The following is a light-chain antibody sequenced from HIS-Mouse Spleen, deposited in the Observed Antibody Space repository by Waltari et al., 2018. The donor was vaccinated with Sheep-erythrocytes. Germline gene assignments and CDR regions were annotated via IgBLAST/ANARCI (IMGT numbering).Light chain of an antibody. J-gene: IGLJ2*01. CDR1: SSDVGGYNY. CDR2: DVS. CDR3: SSYTSSSTLVV. V-gene: IGLV2-14*03. Sequence: SVSGSPGQSITISCTGTSSDVGGYNYVSWYQQHPGKAPKLMIYDVSNRPSGVSNRFSGSKSGNTASLTISGLQAEDEADYYCSSYTSSSTLVVFGGGTKLTVL.